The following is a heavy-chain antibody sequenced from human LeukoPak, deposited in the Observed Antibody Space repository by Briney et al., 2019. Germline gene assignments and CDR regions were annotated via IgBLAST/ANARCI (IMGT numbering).Heavy chain of an antibody. V-gene: IGHV4-39*01. D-gene: IGHD3-10*01. Sequence: SETLSLTCIVSDGSISSSSFYWGWIRQPPGKGLEWIGSMYYTGSYTGTTYYNPSLESRVTVSVDTSKNLCSLKLTSVTAADTAVYYCVGEEYGTGSYYKSSDWGQGTLVTVSP. CDR1: DGSISSSSFY. CDR2: MYYTGSYTGTT. J-gene: IGHJ4*02. CDR3: VGEEYGTGSYYKSSD.